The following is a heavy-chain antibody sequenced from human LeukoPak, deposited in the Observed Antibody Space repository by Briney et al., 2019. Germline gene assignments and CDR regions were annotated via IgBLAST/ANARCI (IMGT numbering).Heavy chain of an antibody. D-gene: IGHD2-15*01. Sequence: SETLSLTCTVSGGSMSSYYWSWIRQPPGKGLEWIGYIHSSGSTNYNPSLKNRVTISVDTSKNQFSLKLSSVTAADTAVYYCARYYCSGGTCYHFDFWGQGTLVTVSS. CDR1: GGSMSSYY. CDR3: ARYYCSGGTCYHFDF. CDR2: IHSSGST. J-gene: IGHJ4*02. V-gene: IGHV4-59*01.